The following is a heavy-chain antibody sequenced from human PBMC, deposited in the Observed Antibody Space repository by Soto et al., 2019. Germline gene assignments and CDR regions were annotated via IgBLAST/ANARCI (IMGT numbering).Heavy chain of an antibody. V-gene: IGHV1-58*02. D-gene: IGHD3-16*01. Sequence: GASVKVSCKASGFTFTSSAMQWVRQARGQRLEWIGWIVVGSGNTNYAQKFQERVTITRDMSTSTAYMELSSLRSEDTAVYYCAAADDPYYYYMDVWGKGTTVTVSS. CDR3: AAADDPYYYYMDV. CDR2: IVVGSGNT. J-gene: IGHJ6*03. CDR1: GFTFTSSA.